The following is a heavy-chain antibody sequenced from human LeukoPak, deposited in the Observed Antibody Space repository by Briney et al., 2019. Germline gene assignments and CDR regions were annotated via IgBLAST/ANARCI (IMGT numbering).Heavy chain of an antibody. CDR3: AKLWFQLHDAFDT. CDR2: ISYDGSNK. CDR1: GFTFSSYG. D-gene: IGHD2-21*01. V-gene: IGHV3-30*18. Sequence: GRSLRLSCAASGFTFSSYGMHWVRQAPGKGLEWVAVISYDGSNKYYADSVKGRFTISRDNSKNTLYLQMNSLRAEDTAVYYCAKLWFQLHDAFDTWGQGTMVTVSS. J-gene: IGHJ3*02.